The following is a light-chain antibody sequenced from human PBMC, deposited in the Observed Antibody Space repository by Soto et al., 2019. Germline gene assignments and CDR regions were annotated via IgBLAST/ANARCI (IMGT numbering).Light chain of an antibody. Sequence: EIVFTQSPATLSSFQGDRVTLSCRASQAVNTRLAWYQHRPGQAPRLLIYLASNRAAGVPARFSGSGSGTDFTLTISDVEPEDFAVYYCHQRQSWPRTFGQGTKVDIK. J-gene: IGKJ1*01. CDR1: QAVNTR. CDR3: HQRQSWPRT. V-gene: IGKV3-11*01. CDR2: LAS.